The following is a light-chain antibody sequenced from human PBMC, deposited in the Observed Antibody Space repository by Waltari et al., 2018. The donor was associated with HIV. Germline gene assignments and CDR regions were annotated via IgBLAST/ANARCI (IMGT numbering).Light chain of an antibody. Sequence: QSALTQPASVSGSPGQSLTISCTGPTSDVGGYDYVSWYQQHPGKAPKLMIFEVTYRPSGVSHRFSGSKSGNTASLTISGLQAEDEADYYCTSYRSGSTLVVGGGTKVTVL. J-gene: IGLJ2*01. V-gene: IGLV2-14*01. CDR1: TSDVGGYDY. CDR2: EVT. CDR3: TSYRSGSTLV.